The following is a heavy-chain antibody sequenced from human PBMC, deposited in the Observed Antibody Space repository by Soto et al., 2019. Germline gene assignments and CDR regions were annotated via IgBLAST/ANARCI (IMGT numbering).Heavy chain of an antibody. J-gene: IGHJ3*02. CDR1: GYTLTELS. CDR2: FGPEDGET. D-gene: IGHD3-22*01. CDR3: ATPTGRYYDSSGYYGPAAFDI. Sequence: ASVKVSCKVSGYTLTELSMHCVLQSPLKWLDGMGGFGPEDGETIYAQKFQGRVTMTEDTSTDTAYMELSSLRSEDTAVYYCATPTGRYYDSSGYYGPAAFDIWGQGTMVTVSS. V-gene: IGHV1-24*01.